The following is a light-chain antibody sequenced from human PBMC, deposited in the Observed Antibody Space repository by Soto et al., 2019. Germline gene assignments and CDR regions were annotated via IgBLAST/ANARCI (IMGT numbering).Light chain of an antibody. J-gene: IGLJ3*02. Sequence: QSVLTQPPSVSGAPGQRVTISCTGSSSNIGAGYNVHWYQQVPGTAPKLLIYGDSNRPSGVPDRFSGAKSVTSASLAITGLQAEDEADYYCQSYDSSLSGWLFGGGTKVTVL. V-gene: IGLV1-40*01. CDR2: GDS. CDR1: SSNIGAGYN. CDR3: QSYDSSLSGWL.